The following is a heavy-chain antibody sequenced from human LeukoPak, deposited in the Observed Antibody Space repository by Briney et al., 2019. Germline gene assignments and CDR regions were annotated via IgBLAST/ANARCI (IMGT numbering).Heavy chain of an antibody. J-gene: IGHJ4*02. Sequence: SETLSLTCAVYGGSFSGYYWSWIRQPPGKGLEWIGEINHSGSTNYNPSLKSRVTISVDTSKNQFSLKLTSVTAADTAVYYCARSYSGYESLDYWGQGTLVTVSS. CDR2: INHSGST. V-gene: IGHV4-34*01. CDR3: ARSYSGYESLDY. D-gene: IGHD5-12*01. CDR1: GGSFSGYY.